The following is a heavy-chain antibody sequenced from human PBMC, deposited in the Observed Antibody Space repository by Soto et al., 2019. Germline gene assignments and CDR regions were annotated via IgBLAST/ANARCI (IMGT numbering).Heavy chain of an antibody. V-gene: IGHV3-15*07. CDR3: TWQTRWNHDVFDV. Sequence: GGSLRLSCAVSGLTFSDAWMIWVRQAPGKGLEWVGRIKSKTSGETVDYAAPVKGRFSISRDDSKNTLYLQMNSLKTEDTAVYYCTWQTRWNHDVFDVWGQGTMVTVSS. D-gene: IGHD1-1*01. CDR2: IKSKTSGETV. J-gene: IGHJ3*01. CDR1: GLTFSDAW.